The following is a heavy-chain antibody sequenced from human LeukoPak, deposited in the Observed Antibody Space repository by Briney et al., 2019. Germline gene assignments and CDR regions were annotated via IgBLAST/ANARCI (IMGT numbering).Heavy chain of an antibody. J-gene: IGHJ4*02. V-gene: IGHV4-39*07. Sequence: SETLSLTCTVSGGSISSSSYYWGWIRQPPGKGLEWIGSIYYSGSTYYNPSLKSRVTISVDTSKNQFSLKLSSVTAADTAVYYCARLDIVVVVAATTLGGYFDYWGQGTLVTVSS. CDR1: GGSISSSSYY. CDR3: ARLDIVVVVAATTLGGYFDY. D-gene: IGHD2-15*01. CDR2: IYYSGST.